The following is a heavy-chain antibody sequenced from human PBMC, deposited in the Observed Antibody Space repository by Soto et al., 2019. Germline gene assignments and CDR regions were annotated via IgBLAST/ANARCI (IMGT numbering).Heavy chain of an antibody. D-gene: IGHD3-9*01. J-gene: IGHJ4*02. Sequence: EVQLLESGGGLVQPGGSLRLSCAASGVTFSNYAMSWVRQAPGKGLEWVSAISGSGGSTYYADSVKGRFTISRDNSKNTLYLQMNSLRAEDTAVYYCAKERVPYTASDIFFDYWGQGTLVTVSS. CDR3: AKERVPYTASDIFFDY. CDR1: GVTFSNYA. V-gene: IGHV3-23*01. CDR2: ISGSGGST.